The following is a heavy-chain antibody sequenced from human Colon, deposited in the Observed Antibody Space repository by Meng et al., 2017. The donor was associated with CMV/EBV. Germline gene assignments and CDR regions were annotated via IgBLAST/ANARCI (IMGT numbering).Heavy chain of an antibody. Sequence: GESLKISCAASGFSVSSDYMSWVRQAPGQGLEWVATIFGDHNTYYADSVKGRFTIFRDDPKNTVSHEMNSLRAEDTAMYYCARKASHFYYGMDVWGQGTTVTVSS. J-gene: IGHJ6*02. CDR2: IFGDHNT. CDR3: ARKASHFYYGMDV. V-gene: IGHV3-53*01. CDR1: GFSVSSDY.